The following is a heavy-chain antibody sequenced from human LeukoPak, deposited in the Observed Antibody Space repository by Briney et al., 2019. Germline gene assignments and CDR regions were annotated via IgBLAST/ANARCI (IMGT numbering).Heavy chain of an antibody. D-gene: IGHD6-13*01. J-gene: IGHJ3*02. CDR2: IIPILGIA. CDR1: GGTFSSYA. V-gene: IGHV1-69*04. CDR3: ARAQRGGYSSSPGDAFDI. Sequence: ASVKVSCKASGGTFSSYAISWVRQAPGQGLEWMGRIIPILGIANYAQKFQGRVTITADKSTSTAYMELSSLRSEDTAVYYCARAQRGGYSSSPGDAFDIWGQGTMVTVSS.